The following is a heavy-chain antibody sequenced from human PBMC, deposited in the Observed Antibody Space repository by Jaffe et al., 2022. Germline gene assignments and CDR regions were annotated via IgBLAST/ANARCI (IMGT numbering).Heavy chain of an antibody. CDR1: GGSISSSSYY. Sequence: QLQLQESGPGLVKPSETLSLTCTVSGGSISSSSYYWGWIRQPPGKGLEWIGSIYYSGSTYYNPSLKSRVTISVDTSKNQFSLKLSSVTAADTAVYYCARHFSLIRFLEWLVYFDYWGQGTLVTVSS. CDR2: IYYSGST. J-gene: IGHJ4*02. V-gene: IGHV4-39*01. D-gene: IGHD3-3*01. CDR3: ARHFSLIRFLEWLVYFDY.